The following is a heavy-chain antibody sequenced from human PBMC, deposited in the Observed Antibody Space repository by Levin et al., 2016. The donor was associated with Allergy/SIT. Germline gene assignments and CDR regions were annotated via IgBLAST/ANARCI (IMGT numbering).Heavy chain of an antibody. CDR1: GGSFSGYY. D-gene: IGHD3-22*01. CDR2: INHSGST. CDR3: ARPHDVSGYFAFNI. J-gene: IGHJ3*02. V-gene: IGHV4-34*01. Sequence: GSLRLSCAVYGGSFSGYYWSWIRQPPGKGLEWIGEINHSGSTNYNPSLKSRVTISVDTPKNQFSLKLNSVTAADTAVYYCARPHDVSGYFAFNIWGQGTMVTVSS.